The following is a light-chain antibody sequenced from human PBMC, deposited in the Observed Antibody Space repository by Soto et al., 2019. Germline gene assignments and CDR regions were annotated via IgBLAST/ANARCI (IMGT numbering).Light chain of an antibody. CDR1: QSISNY. CDR2: AAS. CDR3: QQYLHTPRT. J-gene: IGKJ1*01. Sequence: DIQMTQSPSTLSASVGDTVTVTCRASQSISNYLNWYQQKPGKAPKLLIYAASSLQSGVPSRFSGSGSGTDFTLTISSLQAEDAAVYYCQQYLHTPRTFGQGTKVDIK. V-gene: IGKV1-39*01.